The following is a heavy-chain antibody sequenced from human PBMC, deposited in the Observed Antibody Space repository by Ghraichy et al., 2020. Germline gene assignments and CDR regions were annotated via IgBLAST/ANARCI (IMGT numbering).Heavy chain of an antibody. J-gene: IGHJ4*02. D-gene: IGHD6-13*01. CDR3: ARDRSSSWYPYLDY. CDR2: IKPDGSQK. CDR1: GFSFINSW. Sequence: GGSLRLSCAASGFSFINSWMSWVRQAPGRGLEWVANIKPDGSQKYYVDSVTGRITISRDNAKNSLFLQMNSLRAEDTAVYYCARDRSSSWYPYLDYWGQGSQVTVST. V-gene: IGHV3-7*04.